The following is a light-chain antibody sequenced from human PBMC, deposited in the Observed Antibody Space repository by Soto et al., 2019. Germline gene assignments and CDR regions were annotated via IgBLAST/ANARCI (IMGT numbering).Light chain of an antibody. J-gene: IGKJ2*01. V-gene: IGKV1-5*01. Sequence: DIQMTQSPSTLSASVGDRVTITCRASQSISSWLAWYQQKPGKAPKLLIYDASSLESGVASRFSGSGSGTEFTLTISSLQPDDFATYYCQQYNSYPYTFGQVTKLEIK. CDR2: DAS. CDR1: QSISSW. CDR3: QQYNSYPYT.